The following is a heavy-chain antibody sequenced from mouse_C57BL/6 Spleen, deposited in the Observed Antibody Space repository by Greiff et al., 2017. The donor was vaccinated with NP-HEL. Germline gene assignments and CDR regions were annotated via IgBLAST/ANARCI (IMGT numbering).Heavy chain of an antibody. CDR1: GYTFTSYW. D-gene: IGHD2-1*01. CDR3: ARWGYGNFWYFEV. Sequence: VQLQQPGTELVKPGASVKLSCKASGYTFTSYWMHWVKQRPGQGLEWIGNINPSNGGTNYNEKFKSKATLTVDKSSSTAYMQLSSLTSEDSAVYYCARWGYGNFWYFEVWGTGTTVTVSS. J-gene: IGHJ1*03. V-gene: IGHV1-53*01. CDR2: INPSNGGT.